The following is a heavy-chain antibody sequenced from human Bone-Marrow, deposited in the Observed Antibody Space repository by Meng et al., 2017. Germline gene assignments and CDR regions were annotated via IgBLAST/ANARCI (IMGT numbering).Heavy chain of an antibody. Sequence: GGSLRLSCASSGFTFSSYWMSWVRQAPGKGLEWVANIKQDGSEKYYVDSVKGRFTISRDNAKNKNSLYLQMNSLRAEDTALYYWSRDWYRDSYYYGMDVWGQGTTVTVSS. CDR3: SRDWYRDSYYYGMDV. V-gene: IGHV3-7*03. D-gene: IGHD6-13*01. J-gene: IGHJ6*02. CDR2: IKQDGSEK. CDR1: GFTFSSYW.